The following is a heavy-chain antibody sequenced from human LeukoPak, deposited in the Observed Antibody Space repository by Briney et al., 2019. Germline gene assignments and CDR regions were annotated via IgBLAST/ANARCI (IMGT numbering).Heavy chain of an antibody. CDR1: GFTFSSYA. D-gene: IGHD2-15*01. J-gene: IGHJ4*02. V-gene: IGHV3-23*01. CDR3: AKSSHGGFYFDY. CDR2: ISGSGGST. Sequence: GGSLRLSCAASGFTFSSYAMSWVRKAPGKGLDWVSAISGSGGSTYYADSVKGRFTISRDNSKNTLYLQMNSLRAEDTAVYYCAKSSHGGFYFDYWGQGTLVTVSS.